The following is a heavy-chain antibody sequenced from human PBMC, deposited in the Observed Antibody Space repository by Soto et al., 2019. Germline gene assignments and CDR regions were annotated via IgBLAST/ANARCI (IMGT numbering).Heavy chain of an antibody. V-gene: IGHV4-59*08. CDR2: IYYSGST. CDR1: GGSISSYD. Sequence: SETLSLTCTVSGGSISSYDGSGIRQPPGKGLEWIGYIYYSGSTNYNPSLKSRVTISVDTSKNQFSLKLSSVTAADTAVYYCARARIAAENFDYWGQGTLVTVSS. J-gene: IGHJ4*02. CDR3: ARARIAAENFDY. D-gene: IGHD6-13*01.